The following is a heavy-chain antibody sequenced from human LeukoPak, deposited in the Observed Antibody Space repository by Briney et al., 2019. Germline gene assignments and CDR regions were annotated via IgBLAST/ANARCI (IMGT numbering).Heavy chain of an antibody. CDR2: IYYSGST. CDR3: ARHFYSSGWYREDWYFDL. D-gene: IGHD6-19*01. CDR1: GGSISSYY. Sequence: SETLSLTSTVSGGSISSYYWSWIRQPPGKGLEWIGYIYYSGSTNYNPSLKSRVTISVDTSKNQFSLKLSSVTAADTAVYYCARHFYSSGWYREDWYFDLWGRGTLVTVSS. V-gene: IGHV4-59*08. J-gene: IGHJ2*01.